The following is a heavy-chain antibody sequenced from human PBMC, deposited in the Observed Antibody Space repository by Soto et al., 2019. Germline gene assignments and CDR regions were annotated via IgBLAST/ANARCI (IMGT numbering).Heavy chain of an antibody. V-gene: IGHV4-39*01. D-gene: IGHD6-13*01. CDR1: GGSISSSSYY. Sequence: SETLSLTCTVSGGSISSSSYYWGWIRQPPGKGLEWIGSIYYSGSTYYNPSLKSRVTISVDTSKNQFSLKLSSVTAADTAVYYCARQSAAAGLNWLDPWGQGTLVTVSS. J-gene: IGHJ5*02. CDR2: IYYSGST. CDR3: ARQSAAAGLNWLDP.